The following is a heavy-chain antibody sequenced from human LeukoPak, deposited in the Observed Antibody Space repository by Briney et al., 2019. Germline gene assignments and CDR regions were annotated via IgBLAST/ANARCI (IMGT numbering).Heavy chain of an antibody. CDR1: GFAFSSYG. J-gene: IGHJ1*01. CDR3: AKDIAAAGETHFQH. CDR2: ISYDGSNK. D-gene: IGHD6-13*01. Sequence: AGGSLRLSCAASGFAFSSYGMHWVRQAPGKGLEWVAVISYDGSNKYYADSVKGRFTISRDNSKNTLYLQMNSLRAEDTAVYYCAKDIAAAGETHFQHWGQGTLVTVSS. V-gene: IGHV3-30*18.